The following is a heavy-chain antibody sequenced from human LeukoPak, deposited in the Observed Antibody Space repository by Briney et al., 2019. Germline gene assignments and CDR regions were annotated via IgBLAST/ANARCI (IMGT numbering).Heavy chain of an antibody. CDR1: GGSFSGYY. D-gene: IGHD3-22*01. CDR2: INHSGST. V-gene: IGHV4-34*01. Sequence: SETLSLTCAVYGGSFSGYYWSWIRQPPGKGLEWIGEINHSGSTSYNPSLKSRVTISVDTSKNQFSLKLSSVTAADTAVYYCARASGYYYDSSRTLGDYFDYWGQGTLVTVSS. CDR3: ARASGYYYDSSRTLGDYFDY. J-gene: IGHJ4*02.